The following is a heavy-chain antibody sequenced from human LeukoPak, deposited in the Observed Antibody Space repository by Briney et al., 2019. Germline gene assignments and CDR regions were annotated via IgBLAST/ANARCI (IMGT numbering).Heavy chain of an antibody. Sequence: GESLKISCQASGYIFSIYWIAWVRQMPGKGLEWMGIIYPGDSDTRYSPSFEGQVTISADKSISTAYLQLGSLKASDTAMYYCARSRGDNNWFDPWGQGTLVTVSS. J-gene: IGHJ5*02. CDR3: ARSRGDNNWFDP. CDR1: GYIFSIYW. D-gene: IGHD7-27*01. V-gene: IGHV5-51*01. CDR2: IYPGDSDT.